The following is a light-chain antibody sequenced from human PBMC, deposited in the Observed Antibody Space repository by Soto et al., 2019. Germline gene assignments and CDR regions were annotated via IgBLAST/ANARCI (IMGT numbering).Light chain of an antibody. CDR1: QGISSY. V-gene: IGKV1-9*01. Sequence: DIQLTQSPSFLSASLGDRVTITWGASQGISSYLAWYQQKPGKAPKLLIYAASTLQSGVPSRFSGSGYGTEFNLTISSLQTDDFATYYCQHYNSYSEAFGQGTKVDIK. J-gene: IGKJ1*01. CDR2: AAS. CDR3: QHYNSYSEA.